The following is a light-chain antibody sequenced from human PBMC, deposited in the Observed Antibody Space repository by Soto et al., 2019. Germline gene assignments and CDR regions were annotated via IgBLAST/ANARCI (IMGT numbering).Light chain of an antibody. J-gene: IGLJ2*01. CDR1: TSNIGTNT. V-gene: IGLV1-44*01. CDR2: SND. Sequence: QSVLTQSHSASGTPGQRVSISCSGSTSNIGTNTVSWYQHVPGTAPKLLIYSNDQRPSAVPGRFSGSKSGTSASLAISWLLSEDEADYYCATWDDSLNVVFVGGTKLTV. CDR3: ATWDDSLNVV.